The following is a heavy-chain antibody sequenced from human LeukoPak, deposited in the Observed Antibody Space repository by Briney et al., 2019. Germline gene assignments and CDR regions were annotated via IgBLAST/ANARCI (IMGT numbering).Heavy chain of an antibody. CDR2: IYYSGST. Sequence: SETLSLTCTVSGGSISSYYWSWIRQPPGKGLEWIGYIYYSGSTNYNPSLKSRVTISVDTSKNQFSLKLSSVTAADTAVYYCARGGIALAVSFDYWGQGTLVTVSS. D-gene: IGHD6-19*01. J-gene: IGHJ4*02. V-gene: IGHV4-59*01. CDR1: GGSISSYY. CDR3: ARGGIALAVSFDY.